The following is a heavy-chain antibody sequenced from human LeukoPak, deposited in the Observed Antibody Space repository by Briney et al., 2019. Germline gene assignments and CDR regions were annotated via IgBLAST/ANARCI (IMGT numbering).Heavy chain of an antibody. CDR2: INHSGST. J-gene: IGHJ4*02. CDR1: GGSFSGYY. Sequence: SETLSLTCAVYGGSFSGYYWSWIRQPPGKGLEWIGEINHSGSTNYNPSLKSRVTISVDTSKNQFSLKLSSVTAADTAVYYCARGLNFGNILTGYYLYFDYWGQGTLVTVSS. CDR3: ARGLNFGNILTGYYLYFDY. V-gene: IGHV4-34*01. D-gene: IGHD3-9*01.